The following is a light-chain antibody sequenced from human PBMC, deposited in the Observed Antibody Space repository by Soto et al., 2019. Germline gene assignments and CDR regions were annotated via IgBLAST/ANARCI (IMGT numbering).Light chain of an antibody. CDR3: KQSYRTPYP. V-gene: IGKV1-39*01. J-gene: IGKJ2*01. CDR1: QSISSY. CDR2: AAS. Sequence: DIQMTQSPSSLSASVGDRVTITCRENQSISSYLNWYQQKPGKAPKLLIYAASTLQRGVSSRFSGSGSGTDFTLTIRSLQLDDFATYYCKQSYRTPYPFGQGTKVDIK.